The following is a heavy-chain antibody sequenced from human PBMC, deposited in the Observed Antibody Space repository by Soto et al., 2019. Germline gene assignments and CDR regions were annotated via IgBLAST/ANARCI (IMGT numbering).Heavy chain of an antibody. D-gene: IGHD6-13*01. V-gene: IGHV3-23*01. CDR3: AKDQGSSWYEIDY. Sequence: EVQLLESGGGLVQPGGSLRLSCAASGFTFSNYAVTWVRQAPGKGLEWVSIISGSGGSTYYADSVKGRFTISRDNSKNTLYLQMNSLRGEDTAVYYCAKDQGSSWYEIDYWGQGTLVTVSS. J-gene: IGHJ4*02. CDR1: GFTFSNYA. CDR2: ISGSGGST.